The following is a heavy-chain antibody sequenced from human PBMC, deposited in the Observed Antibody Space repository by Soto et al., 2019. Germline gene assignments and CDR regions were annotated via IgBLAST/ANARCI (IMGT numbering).Heavy chain of an antibody. J-gene: IGHJ5*02. CDR1: GFSFFSYA. CDR3: AKIEMGWFAH. V-gene: IGHV3-23*01. Sequence: EVQLLESGGHVVQPGESLRLSCTGSGFSFFSYAMSWVRQAPGKGLEWVSTISGIGGHTYYADSVKGRFVVSRDNDKNTVYLHMSSLTGEDTAVYFCAKIEMGWFAHWGQGTQVTVSS. CDR2: ISGIGGHT. D-gene: IGHD2-8*01.